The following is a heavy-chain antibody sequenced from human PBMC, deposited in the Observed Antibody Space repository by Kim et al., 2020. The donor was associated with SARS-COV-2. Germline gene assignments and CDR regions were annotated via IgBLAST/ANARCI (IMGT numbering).Heavy chain of an antibody. V-gene: IGHV4-59*01. CDR3: ARDLGDS. Sequence: SETLSLTCTVSGGSLSSYYWSWIRQPPGKGLEWIGYIYYSGSTNYNPSLKSRVTISVDTSTNQFSLKLSSVTAADTAVYYCARDLGDSWGQGTLVTVSS. D-gene: IGHD3-16*01. J-gene: IGHJ4*02. CDR2: IYYSGST. CDR1: GGSLSSYY.